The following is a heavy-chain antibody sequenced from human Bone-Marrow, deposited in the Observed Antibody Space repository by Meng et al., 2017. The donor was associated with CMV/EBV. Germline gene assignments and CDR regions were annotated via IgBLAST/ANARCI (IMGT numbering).Heavy chain of an antibody. CDR1: GYTFTSYG. CDR3: ARVRGDCWSGWGEGDYGMDV. J-gene: IGHJ6*02. Sequence: ASVKVSCKASGYTFTSYGISWVRQAPGQGLEWMGWISAYNGNTNYAQTPQGRVTMTTDTSTSTAYMELRSLRADDTAVYYCARVRGDCWSGWGEGDYGMDVWGQGTTVTVSS. D-gene: IGHD3-3*01. V-gene: IGHV1-18*01. CDR2: ISAYNGNT.